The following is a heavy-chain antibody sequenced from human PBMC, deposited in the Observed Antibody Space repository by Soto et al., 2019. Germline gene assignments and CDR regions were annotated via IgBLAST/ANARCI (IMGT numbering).Heavy chain of an antibody. CDR1: GFTFSGFG. V-gene: IGHV3-30*18. J-gene: IGHJ5*02. D-gene: IGHD1-1*01. Sequence: SLRLACAASGFTFSGFGMHWVRQAPGKGLEWVAVIAYDGDKKYYASSVKGRFIISRDNSRSTVYLDMNSLRPEDTAVDYCAKDLDPYAWNLGVCFAPWGQGTQVTVSS. CDR2: IAYDGDKK. CDR3: AKDLDPYAWNLGVCFAP.